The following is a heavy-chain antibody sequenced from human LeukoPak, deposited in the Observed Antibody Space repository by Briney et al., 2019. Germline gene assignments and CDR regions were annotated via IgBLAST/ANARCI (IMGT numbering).Heavy chain of an antibody. CDR2: INPNSGGT. V-gene: IGHV1-2*02. CDR1: GYTFTGYY. Sequence: GASVKVSCKAPGYTFTGYYMHWVRQAPGQGLEWMGWINPNSGGTNYAQKFQGRVTMTRDTSISTAYMELSRLRSDDTAVYYCARDNGYCSSTSCYNFHPDYWGQGTLVTVSS. J-gene: IGHJ4*02. CDR3: ARDNGYCSSTSCYNFHPDY. D-gene: IGHD2-2*02.